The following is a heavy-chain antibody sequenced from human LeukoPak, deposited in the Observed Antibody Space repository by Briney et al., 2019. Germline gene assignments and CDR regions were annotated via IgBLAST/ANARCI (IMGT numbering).Heavy chain of an antibody. CDR1: GYRFTTYW. Sequence: GESLKISCKGSGYRFTTYWIGWVRQMPGKGLEWMGIIYPGDSDTRYSPSFQGQVTISADKSISTAYLQWSSLKASDTAMYYCARPGAGRSDAFDIWGQGTMVTVSS. J-gene: IGHJ3*02. D-gene: IGHD3-10*01. CDR2: IYPGDSDT. CDR3: ARPGAGRSDAFDI. V-gene: IGHV5-51*01.